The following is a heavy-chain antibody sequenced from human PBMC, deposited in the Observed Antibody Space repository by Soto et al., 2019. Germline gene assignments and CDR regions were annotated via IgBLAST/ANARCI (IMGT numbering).Heavy chain of an antibody. J-gene: IGHJ4*02. CDR2: INHSGST. Sequence: QVQLQQWGAGLLKPSETLSLTCAVYGGSFSGYYWSWIRQPPGKGLEWIGEINHSGSTNYNPSLKSRVTISVDTSKNQFSLKLSSVTAADTAVYYCARVSLWVRSRGPYYFDYWGQGTLVTVSS. D-gene: IGHD7-27*01. V-gene: IGHV4-34*01. CDR3: ARVSLWVRSRGPYYFDY. CDR1: GGSFSGYY.